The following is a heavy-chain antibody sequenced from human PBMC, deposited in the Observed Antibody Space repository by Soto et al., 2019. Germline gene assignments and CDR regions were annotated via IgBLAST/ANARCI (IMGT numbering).Heavy chain of an antibody. CDR2: IIPIFGTA. CDR3: AVGPRAHYYYYGMDV. Sequence: ASVKVSCKASGGTFSSYAISWVRQAPGQGLEWMGGIIPIFGTANYAQKFQGRVTITADESTSTAYMELSSLRSEDTAVYYCAVGPRAHYYYYGMDVWGQGTTVTVSS. CDR1: GGTFSSYA. V-gene: IGHV1-69*13. J-gene: IGHJ6*02.